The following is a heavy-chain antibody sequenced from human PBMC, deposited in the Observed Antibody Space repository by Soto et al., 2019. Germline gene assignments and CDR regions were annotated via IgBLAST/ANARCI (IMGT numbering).Heavy chain of an antibody. V-gene: IGHV3-15*07. D-gene: IGHD6-13*01. J-gene: IGHJ6*02. Sequence: GGSLRLSCAASGFTFSSYAMHWVRQAPGKGLEWVGRIKSKTDGGTTDYAAPGKGRFTISRDDSKNTLYLQMNSLKTEDTAVYYCTTDHAGYSSRWYPNYHYGLAVWGQGTTVPVSS. CDR1: GFTFSSYA. CDR3: TTDHAGYSSRWYPNYHYGLAV. CDR2: IKSKTDGGTT.